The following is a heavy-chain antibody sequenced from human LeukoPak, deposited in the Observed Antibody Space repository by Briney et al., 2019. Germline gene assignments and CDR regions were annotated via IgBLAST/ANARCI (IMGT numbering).Heavy chain of an antibody. CDR2: IIPIFGTS. CDR3: ARDSARRDGYNYNTFDI. V-gene: IGHV1-69*06. D-gene: IGHD5-24*01. Sequence: ASVKVSCKASGTTFSNYDISWVRQAPGQGLEWMGGIIPIFGTSNYAQKFQGRVTIIADKSTSTAYMELSRLRSDDTAVYYCARDSARRDGYNYNTFDIWGQGTMVTVSS. J-gene: IGHJ3*02. CDR1: GTTFSNYD.